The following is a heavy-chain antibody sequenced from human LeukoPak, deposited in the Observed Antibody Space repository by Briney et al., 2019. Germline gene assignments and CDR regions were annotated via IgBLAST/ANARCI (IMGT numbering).Heavy chain of an antibody. Sequence: SVKVSCKASGGTFSSYAISWVRQAPGQGLGWMGGIIPIFGTANYAQKFQGRVTITADKSTSTAYMELSSLRSEDTAVYYCARYNWNDPFFDYWGQGTLVTVSS. J-gene: IGHJ4*02. CDR1: GGTFSSYA. CDR3: ARYNWNDPFFDY. D-gene: IGHD1-1*01. CDR2: IIPIFGTA. V-gene: IGHV1-69*06.